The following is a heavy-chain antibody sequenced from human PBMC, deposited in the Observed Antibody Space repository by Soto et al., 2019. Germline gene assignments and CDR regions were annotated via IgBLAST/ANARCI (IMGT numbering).Heavy chain of an antibody. V-gene: IGHV4-59*01. Sequence: PSETLYLSCAVFGDSMSRYYWTWIRQPPGKGLEWIGNIHYTGSTNYNPSLKSRVTILRGTSTSQFSLKVSSVTAADTAVYYCARDLTISSTDGPLDPWGHGTLVTVSS. J-gene: IGHJ5*02. CDR1: GDSMSRYY. D-gene: IGHD1-1*01. CDR3: ARDLTISSTDGPLDP. CDR2: IHYTGST.